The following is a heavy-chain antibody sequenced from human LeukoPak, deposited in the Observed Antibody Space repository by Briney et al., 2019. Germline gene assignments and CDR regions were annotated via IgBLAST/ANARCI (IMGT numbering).Heavy chain of an antibody. CDR3: ATGGRTANFDY. CDR2: INPNSGGT. J-gene: IGHJ4*02. Sequence: ASVKVSCKASGYTFSDYYMHWVRQAPGQGLEWMGWINPNSGGTNYAQKFQGRVTMTRDTSISTAHMELSRLGSDDTAVFYCATGGRTANFDYWGQGTLVTVSS. CDR1: GYTFSDYY. D-gene: IGHD2-21*02. V-gene: IGHV1-2*02.